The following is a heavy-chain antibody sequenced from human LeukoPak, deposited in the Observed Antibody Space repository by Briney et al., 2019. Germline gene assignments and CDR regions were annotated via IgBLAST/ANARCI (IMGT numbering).Heavy chain of an antibody. J-gene: IGHJ6*03. CDR1: GGTFSSYA. V-gene: IGHV1-69*05. D-gene: IGHD6-13*01. CDR2: IIPIFGTA. CDR3: ARDRESGSSWYGVDYYYYYMDV. Sequence: ASVKVSCKASGGTFSSYAISWVRQAPGQGLEWVGGIIPIFGTANYAQKFQGRVTITTDESTSTAYMELSSLRSEDTAVYYCARDRESGSSWYGVDYYYYYMDVWGTGTTVTVSS.